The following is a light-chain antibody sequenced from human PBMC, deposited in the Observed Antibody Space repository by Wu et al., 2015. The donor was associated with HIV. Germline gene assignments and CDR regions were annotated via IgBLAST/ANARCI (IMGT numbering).Light chain of an antibody. V-gene: IGKV3-20*01. CDR1: QSVRSSH. J-gene: IGKJ2*01. CDR3: QQYGTSPST. CDR2: AAS. Sequence: EIVMTQSPATLSVSPGEGATLSCRASQSVRSSHLAWYQQKPGQAPRLIIYAASTRATGIPDRFSGSGSGTDFTLTISRLEPEDFAVFYCQQYGTSPSTFGQGTMLELK.